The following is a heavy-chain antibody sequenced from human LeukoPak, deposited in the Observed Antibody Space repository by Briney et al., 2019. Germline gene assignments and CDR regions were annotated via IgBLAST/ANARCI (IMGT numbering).Heavy chain of an antibody. J-gene: IGHJ5*02. CDR2: INHSGST. CDR1: GGSISSGGYY. Sequence: SETLSLTCTVSGGSISSGGYYWSWIRQPPGKGLEWIGEINHSGSTNYNPSLKSRVTISVDTSKNQFSLKLSSVTAADTAVYYCASPRGDSGNWFDPWGQGTLVTVSS. V-gene: IGHV4-39*07. D-gene: IGHD3-16*01. CDR3: ASPRGDSGNWFDP.